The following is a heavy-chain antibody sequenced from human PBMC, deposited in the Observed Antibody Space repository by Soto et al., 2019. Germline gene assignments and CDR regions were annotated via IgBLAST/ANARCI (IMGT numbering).Heavy chain of an antibody. CDR2: ISSSSSYI. V-gene: IGHV3-21*01. CDR1: GFTFSSYS. CDR3: ARDRSGSYSYGMDV. J-gene: IGHJ6*02. Sequence: PGGSLRLSCAASGFTFSSYSMNWVRQAPGKGLEWVSSISSSSSYIYYADSVKGRFTISRDNAKNSLYLQMNSLRAEDTAVYYCARDRSGSYSYGMDVWGQGTTVTVSS. D-gene: IGHD1-26*01.